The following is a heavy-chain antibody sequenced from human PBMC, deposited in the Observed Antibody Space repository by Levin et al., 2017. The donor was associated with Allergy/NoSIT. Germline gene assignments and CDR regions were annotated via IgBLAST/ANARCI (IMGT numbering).Heavy chain of an antibody. Sequence: GGSLRLSCAASGFTFSSYGMNWVRQAPGKGLEWVSSISSYSDYIYHANSVKGRFTISRDNAKNSLYLHMNSLRAEDTAVYYCAREWEPAFCDGECYFDAFDIWGQGTLVTVSS. V-gene: IGHV3-21*01. CDR1: GFTFSSYG. D-gene: IGHD2-21*01. J-gene: IGHJ3*02. CDR2: ISSYSDYI. CDR3: AREWEPAFCDGECYFDAFDI.